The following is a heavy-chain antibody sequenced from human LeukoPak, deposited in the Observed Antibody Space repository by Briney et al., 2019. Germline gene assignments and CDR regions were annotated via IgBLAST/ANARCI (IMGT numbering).Heavy chain of an antibody. J-gene: IGHJ6*03. CDR2: ISYDGTNK. CDR1: GFTLSSDA. Sequence: PGRSLRLSCAVSGFTLSSDARTWIRQAPGKGLEWVAFISYDGTNKYYADSVKDRFTISRDNSKNTLYVQMNSLRAEHQAVYLCARDPYAVEGRYADYMDLWGKGTLVTVSS. D-gene: IGHD6-19*01. CDR3: ARDPYAVEGRYADYMDL. V-gene: IGHV3-30*04.